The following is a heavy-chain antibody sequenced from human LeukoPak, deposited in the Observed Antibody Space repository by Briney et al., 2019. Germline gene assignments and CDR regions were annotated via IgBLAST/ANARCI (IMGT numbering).Heavy chain of an antibody. J-gene: IGHJ3*02. CDR1: GFTFSSYE. D-gene: IGHD4-17*01. CDR3: ARDPMTTVTTLHDAFDI. Sequence: GGSLTLSCAASGFTFSSYEMNWFRQAPGKGLEWVSYISSSGSTIYYADSVKGRFTISRDNAKNSLYLQMNSLRAEDTAVYYCARDPMTTVTTLHDAFDIWGQGTMVTVSS. V-gene: IGHV3-48*03. CDR2: ISSSGSTI.